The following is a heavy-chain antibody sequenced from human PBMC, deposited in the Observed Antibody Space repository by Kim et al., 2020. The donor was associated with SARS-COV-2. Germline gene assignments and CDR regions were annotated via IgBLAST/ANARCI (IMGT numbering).Heavy chain of an antibody. D-gene: IGHD4-17*01. CDR3: ARDFDYGDYWSYTHAQGAFDI. Sequence: GGSLRLSCAASGFTFSDYYMSWIRQAPGKGLEWVSYISSSGSTIYYADSVKGRFTISRDNAKNSLYLQMNSLRAEDTAVYYCARDFDYGDYWSYTHAQGAFDIWGQGTMVTVSS. CDR1: GFTFSDYY. CDR2: ISSSGSTI. V-gene: IGHV3-11*04. J-gene: IGHJ3*02.